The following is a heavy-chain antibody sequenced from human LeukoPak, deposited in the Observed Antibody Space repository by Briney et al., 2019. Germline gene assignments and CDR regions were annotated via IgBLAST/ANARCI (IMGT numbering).Heavy chain of an antibody. CDR1: GFTSSSYW. CDR2: ISSSSSYI. CDR3: ARGYYYGSSGLYS. D-gene: IGHD3-22*01. J-gene: IGHJ5*02. V-gene: IGHV3-21*01. Sequence: PGGSLRLSCAASGFTSSSYWMSWVRQAPGKGLEWVSSISSSSSYIYYADSVKGRFTISRDNAKNSLYLQMNSLRAEDTAVYYCARGYYYGSSGLYSWGQGTLVTVSS.